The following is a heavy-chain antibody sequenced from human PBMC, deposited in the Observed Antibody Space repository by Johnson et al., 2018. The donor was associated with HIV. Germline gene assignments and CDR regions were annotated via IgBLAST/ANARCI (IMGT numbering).Heavy chain of an antibody. J-gene: IGHJ3*02. CDR1: GFTFSDYA. CDR2: ISYDGSNK. Sequence: MLLVESGGGVVQPGRSLRLSCAASGFTFSDYAMHWVRQAPGKGLEWVAVISYDGSNKYYADSVKGRFTISRDNSKNTLYLQMNSLRAEDTAVYYCATISVIPSRVNDAFDIWGQGTMVTVSS. V-gene: IGHV3-30*04. D-gene: IGHD3-16*02. CDR3: ATISVIPSRVNDAFDI.